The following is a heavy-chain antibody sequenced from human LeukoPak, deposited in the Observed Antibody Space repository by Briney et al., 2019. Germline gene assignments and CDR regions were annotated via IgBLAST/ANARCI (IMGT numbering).Heavy chain of an antibody. D-gene: IGHD3-10*01. CDR2: IYYSGST. J-gene: IGHJ4*02. CDR3: ARVFLDYGSGAPFDY. V-gene: IGHV4-30-4*01. Sequence: SETLSLTCTVSGGSISSGDYYWSWIRQPPGKGLEWIGYIYYSGSTYYNPSLKSRVTISVDTSKNQFSLKLSSVTAADTAVYHCARVFLDYGSGAPFDYWGQGTLVTVSS. CDR1: GGSISSGDYY.